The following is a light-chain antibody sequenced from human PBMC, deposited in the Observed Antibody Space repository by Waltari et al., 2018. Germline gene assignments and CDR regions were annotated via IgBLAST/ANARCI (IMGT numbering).Light chain of an antibody. V-gene: IGLV2-8*01. CDR3: SAYGGRNNLI. J-gene: IGLJ2*01. Sequence: YQQHRGKAPKRMIYEFSKRPSGVPDGFSGSKSGYTASLTVSGLQAEDEAEDYCSAYGGRNNLIFGGGTKLTVL. CDR2: EFS.